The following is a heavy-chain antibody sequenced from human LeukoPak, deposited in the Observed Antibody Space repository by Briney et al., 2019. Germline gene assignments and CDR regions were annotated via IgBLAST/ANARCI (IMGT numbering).Heavy chain of an antibody. CDR3: ARANTYYDFWSIDY. V-gene: IGHV4-30-4*01. D-gene: IGHD3-3*01. Sequence: SETLSLTCTVSGGSISSGDYYWSWIRQPPGKGLEWIGYIYYSGSTYYNPSLKSRVTISVDTSKNQFSLKLSSVTAADTAVSSCARANTYYDFWSIDYWGQGTLVTVSS. CDR1: GGSISSGDYY. CDR2: IYYSGST. J-gene: IGHJ4*02.